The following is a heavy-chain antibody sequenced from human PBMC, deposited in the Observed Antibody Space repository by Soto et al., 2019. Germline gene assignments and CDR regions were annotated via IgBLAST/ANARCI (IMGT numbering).Heavy chain of an antibody. V-gene: IGHV3-23*01. CDR3: AKDSVYSSGWYYDRGPNDY. D-gene: IGHD6-19*01. Sequence: PVGSLRLSCAASGFTFSSYAMSWVRQAPGKGLEWVSAISGSGGSTYYADSVKGRFTISRDNSKNTLYLQMNSLRAEDTAVYYCAKDSVYSSGWYYDRGPNDYWGQGTLVTVPS. CDR1: GFTFSSYA. CDR2: ISGSGGST. J-gene: IGHJ4*02.